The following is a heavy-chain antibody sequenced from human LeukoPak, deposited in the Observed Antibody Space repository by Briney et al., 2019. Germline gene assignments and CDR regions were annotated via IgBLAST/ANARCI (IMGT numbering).Heavy chain of an antibody. CDR2: FLYSGNT. V-gene: IGHV4-39*01. J-gene: IGHJ4*02. CDR1: DGSISISSYY. D-gene: IGHD2/OR15-2a*01. Sequence: SETLSLTCTVSDGSISISSYYWAWIRQPPGKALEWIGSFLYSGNTYYDPSLKSRVTISVDTSKNQFSLKLGSVTAADTAVYYCARRSFYSMSSGFGFWGQGALVTVSS. CDR3: ARRSFYSMSSGFGF.